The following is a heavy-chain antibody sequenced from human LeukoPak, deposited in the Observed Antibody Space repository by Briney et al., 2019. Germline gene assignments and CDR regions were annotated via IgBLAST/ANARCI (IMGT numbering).Heavy chain of an antibody. J-gene: IGHJ4*02. CDR3: ARDMVGDYVF. V-gene: IGHV3-21*01. D-gene: IGHD4-17*01. CDR1: GFTFSSYS. Sequence: GGSLRLSCAASGFTFSSYSMNWVRQAPGKGPEWVSSISSSSSYIYYADSVKGRFTISRDNAKNSLYLQMNSLRAEDTAVYYCARDMVGDYVFWGQGTLVTVSS. CDR2: ISSSSSYI.